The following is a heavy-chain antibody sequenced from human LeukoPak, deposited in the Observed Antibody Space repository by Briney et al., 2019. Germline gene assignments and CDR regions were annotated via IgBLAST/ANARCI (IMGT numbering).Heavy chain of an antibody. CDR2: IIPILGIA. D-gene: IGHD6-6*01. CDR1: GGTFSSYA. J-gene: IGHJ3*02. CDR3: AISSSDDAFDI. V-gene: IGHV1-69*04. Sequence: ASVKVSCKASGGTFSSYAISWVRQAPGQGLEWMGRIIPILGIANYAQKFQGRVTITADKSTSTAYMELSSLRSEDTAVYYCAISSSDDAFDIWGQGTMVTVSS.